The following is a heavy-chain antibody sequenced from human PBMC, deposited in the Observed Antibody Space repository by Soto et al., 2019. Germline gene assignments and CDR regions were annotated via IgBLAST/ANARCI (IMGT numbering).Heavy chain of an antibody. CDR2: IYYSGST. J-gene: IGHJ4*02. D-gene: IGHD6-13*01. Sequence: QLRLQESGPGLVKPSETLSLTCTVSGGSISSSSYYWGWIRQPPGKGLGWIGSIYYSGSTYYSPSLKSRVTISVDTSKNQFSLKLSSVTAADTAVYYCSSWNLHFDYWGQGTLVTVSS. CDR3: SSWNLHFDY. V-gene: IGHV4-39*01. CDR1: GGSISSSSYY.